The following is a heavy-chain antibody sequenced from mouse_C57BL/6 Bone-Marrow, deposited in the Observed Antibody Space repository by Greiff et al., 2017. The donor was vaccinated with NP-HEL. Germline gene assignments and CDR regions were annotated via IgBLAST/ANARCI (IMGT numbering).Heavy chain of an antibody. CDR2: ISYDGSN. D-gene: IGHD2-1*01. V-gene: IGHV3-6*01. Sequence: EVKVEESGPGLVKPSQSLSLTCSVTGYSITSGYYWNWIRQFPGNKLEWMGYISYDGSNNYNPSLKNRISITRDTSKNQFFLKLNSVTTEDTATYYCATDLLSFAYWGQGTLVTVSA. CDR3: ATDLLSFAY. J-gene: IGHJ3*01. CDR1: GYSITSGYY.